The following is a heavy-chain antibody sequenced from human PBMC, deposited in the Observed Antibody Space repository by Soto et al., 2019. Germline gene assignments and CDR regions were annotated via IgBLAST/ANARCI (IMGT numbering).Heavy chain of an antibody. CDR2: IYTSGST. Sequence: SETLSLTCTVSGVSISSYYWSWIRQAAGKGLEWIGRIYTSGSTNYNPSLKSRVTMSVDTSKNQFSLKLSSVTAADTAVYYCARGRSDYSKYGNWFDPWGQRTLVTRSS. J-gene: IGHJ5*02. D-gene: IGHD4-4*01. CDR3: ARGRSDYSKYGNWFDP. V-gene: IGHV4-4*07. CDR1: GVSISSYY.